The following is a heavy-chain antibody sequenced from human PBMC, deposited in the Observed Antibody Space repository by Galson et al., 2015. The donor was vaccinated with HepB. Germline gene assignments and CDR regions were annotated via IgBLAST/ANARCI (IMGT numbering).Heavy chain of an antibody. J-gene: IGHJ3*02. CDR3: AREDSEAFDI. CDR1: GFSFSSYS. V-gene: IGHV3-21*01. CDR2: IGGSSTSI. D-gene: IGHD5-18*01. Sequence: SLRLSCAASGFSFSSYSMNWVRQAPGKGLDWVSSIGGSSTSIYYAASVKGRFTISRDNAKNSLYLQMNSLRVEDTAVYYCAREDSEAFDIWGQGTMVTVSS.